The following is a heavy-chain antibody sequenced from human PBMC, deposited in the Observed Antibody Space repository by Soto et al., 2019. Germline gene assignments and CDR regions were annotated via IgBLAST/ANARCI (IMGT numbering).Heavy chain of an antibody. J-gene: IGHJ6*02. CDR3: ARYIPGVRYYGMDV. CDR2: IGESGTPT. CDR1: GFTFSSYA. Sequence: EVQLLESGGGLVQPGGSLRLSCAASGFTFSSYAMKWVRQAPGKGLEWVSLIGESGTPTYYADSVKGRFTISRDKSGNTLFLEMYSLRAEDTAVYDCARYIPGVRYYGMDVWGQGTTVTVSS. V-gene: IGHV3-23*01. D-gene: IGHD2-2*01.